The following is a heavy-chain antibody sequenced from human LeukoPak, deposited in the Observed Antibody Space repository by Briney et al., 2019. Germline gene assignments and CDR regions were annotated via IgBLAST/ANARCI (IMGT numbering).Heavy chain of an antibody. CDR1: GYSFTSYW. D-gene: IGHD3-10*01. CDR2: IYPGDSDT. V-gene: IGHV5-51*01. CDR3: ARRPSYGTGNFDY. Sequence: GESLKISCXGSGYSFTSYWIGWVRQMPGKGLEWMRIIYPGDSDTRYSPSFQGQVTISADKSISTAYLQWSSPKASDTAMYYCARRPSYGTGNFDYWGQGTLVTVSS. J-gene: IGHJ4*02.